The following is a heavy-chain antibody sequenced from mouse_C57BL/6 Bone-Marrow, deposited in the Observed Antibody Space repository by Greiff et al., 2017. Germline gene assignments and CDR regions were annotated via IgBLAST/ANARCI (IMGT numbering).Heavy chain of an antibody. CDR3: ASTKDSNFYYAMDY. V-gene: IGHV1-22*01. D-gene: IGHD2-5*01. J-gene: IGHJ4*01. CDR1: GYTFTDYN. Sequence: VQLKESGPELVKPGASVKMSCKASGYTFTDYNMHWVKQSHGKSLEWIGYINPNNGGTSYNQKFKGKATLTVNKSSSTAYMELRSLTSEDSAVYYCASTKDSNFYYAMDYWGQGTSVTVSS. CDR2: INPNNGGT.